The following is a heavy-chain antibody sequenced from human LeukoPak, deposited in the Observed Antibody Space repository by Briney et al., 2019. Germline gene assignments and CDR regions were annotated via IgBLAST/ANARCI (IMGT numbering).Heavy chain of an antibody. CDR3: ARITGESDAFDV. Sequence: GGSLRLSCAASGFTFSSYAMHWVRQAPGKGLEWVAVISYDGSNKYYADSVKGRFTISRDNSKNTLYLQMNSLRAEDTAVYYCARITGESDAFDVWGQGTMVTVSS. J-gene: IGHJ3*01. V-gene: IGHV3-30-3*01. CDR2: ISYDGSNK. D-gene: IGHD7-27*01. CDR1: GFTFSSYA.